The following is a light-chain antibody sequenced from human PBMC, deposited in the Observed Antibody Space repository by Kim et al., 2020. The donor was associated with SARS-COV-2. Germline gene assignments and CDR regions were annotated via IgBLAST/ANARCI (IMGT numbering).Light chain of an antibody. CDR3: QQSYSTPPT. Sequence: ASVGARVTIACRASQTISGYLNWYQQKPGKAPKLLIYAASSLVGGVPSRFSGSGSGTDFTLTISSLQPEDFATYHCQQSYSTPPTFGQGTKVDIK. J-gene: IGKJ1*01. CDR2: AAS. V-gene: IGKV1-39*01. CDR1: QTISGY.